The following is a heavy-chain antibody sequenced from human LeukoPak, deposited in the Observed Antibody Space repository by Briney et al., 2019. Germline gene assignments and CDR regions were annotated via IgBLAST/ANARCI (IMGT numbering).Heavy chain of an antibody. CDR2: IIPILGIA. CDR1: GGTFSSYA. D-gene: IGHD5/OR15-5a*01. V-gene: IGHV1-69*04. Sequence: ASVKVSCKASGGTFSSYAISWVRQAPGQGLEWMGRIIPILGIANYAQKFQGRVTITADKSTSTAYMELSSLRSEDTAVYYCARDRVLRTFDYWGQGTLVTVSS. CDR3: ARDRVLRTFDY. J-gene: IGHJ4*02.